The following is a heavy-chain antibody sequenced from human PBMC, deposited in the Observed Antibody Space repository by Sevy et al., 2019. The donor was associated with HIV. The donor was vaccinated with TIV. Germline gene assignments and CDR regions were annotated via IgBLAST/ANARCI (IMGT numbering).Heavy chain of an antibody. CDR1: GFTFSSYS. J-gene: IGHJ4*02. CDR3: ATRKVNYYDTSFARV. V-gene: IGHV3-21*01. Sequence: GSLRLSCAASGFTFSSYSMNWVRQAPGKGLEWVSSISSSSSYIYYADSVKGRFTISRDNAKNSLYLQMNSLRAEDTAVYYCATRKVNYYDTSFARVWGQGTLVTVSS. D-gene: IGHD3-22*01. CDR2: ISSSSSYI.